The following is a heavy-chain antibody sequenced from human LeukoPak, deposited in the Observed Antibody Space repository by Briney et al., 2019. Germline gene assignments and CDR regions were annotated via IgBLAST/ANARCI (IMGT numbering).Heavy chain of an antibody. V-gene: IGHV3-30*18. J-gene: IGHJ4*02. Sequence: GGSLRLSCAASGFTFSSYVMHWVRQAPGKGLEWVAVISYDGSTEQYSDSVKGRSTISRDNSKNTLYLQMDSLRPEDTAVYYCAKDYRRDGYNYYFDYWGQGTLVTLSS. CDR2: ISYDGSTE. D-gene: IGHD5-24*01. CDR1: GFTFSSYV. CDR3: AKDYRRDGYNYYFDY.